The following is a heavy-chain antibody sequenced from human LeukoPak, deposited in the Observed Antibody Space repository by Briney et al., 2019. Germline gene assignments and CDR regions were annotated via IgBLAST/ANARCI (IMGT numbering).Heavy chain of an antibody. V-gene: IGHV4-59*01. Sequence: SETLSLTCTVSDGSISSYYWSWIRQPPGKGLEWIGYVSYSGSTNYDPSLKSRVTISVDTSKNQFSLKLSSVTAVDTAVYYCARKFGTGWFFDYWGRGTLVTVSS. J-gene: IGHJ4*02. CDR2: VSYSGST. CDR3: ARKFGTGWFFDY. CDR1: DGSISSYY. D-gene: IGHD6-19*01.